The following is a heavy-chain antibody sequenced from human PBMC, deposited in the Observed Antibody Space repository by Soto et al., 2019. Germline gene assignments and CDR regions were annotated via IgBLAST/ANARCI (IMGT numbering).Heavy chain of an antibody. J-gene: IGHJ4*02. V-gene: IGHV1-18*04. D-gene: IGHD1-26*01. Sequence: SVKDSCKASGYTFISYSISWVRQAPGQGLEWMGWISAYNGDTNYAQKLQGRVTMATDTSTSTAYMELRSLRSDDTAVYYCARGGRSGSYGYFEYWGQGTLVTVSS. CDR3: ARGGRSGSYGYFEY. CDR1: GYTFISYS. CDR2: ISAYNGDT.